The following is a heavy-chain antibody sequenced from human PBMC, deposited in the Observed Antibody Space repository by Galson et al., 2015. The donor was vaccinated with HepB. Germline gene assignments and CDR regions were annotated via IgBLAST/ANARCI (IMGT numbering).Heavy chain of an antibody. D-gene: IGHD3-10*01. Sequence: SLRLSCAASGFTFDDYAMHWVRQAPGKGLEWVSGISWNSGSIGYADSVKGRFTISRDNAKNSLYLQMNSLRAEDTALYYCAKALSRIPGPYYFDYWGQGTLVTVSS. CDR2: ISWNSGSI. CDR3: AKALSRIPGPYYFDY. CDR1: GFTFDDYA. V-gene: IGHV3-9*01. J-gene: IGHJ4*02.